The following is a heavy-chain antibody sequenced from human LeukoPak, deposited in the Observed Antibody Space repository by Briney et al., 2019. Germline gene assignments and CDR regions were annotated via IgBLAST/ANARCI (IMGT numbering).Heavy chain of an antibody. CDR3: AKDLSYGFDY. CDR1: GFTFSIYA. Sequence: GGSLRLSCAAYGFTFSIYAMSWVRQAPGKGLEWVSAISATDSRPYYADSVKGRFTISRDNSKSTLYLQLNGLRGEDTAIYYCAKDLSYGFDYWGQGTLVTVSS. J-gene: IGHJ4*02. V-gene: IGHV3-23*01. D-gene: IGHD5-18*01. CDR2: ISATDSRP.